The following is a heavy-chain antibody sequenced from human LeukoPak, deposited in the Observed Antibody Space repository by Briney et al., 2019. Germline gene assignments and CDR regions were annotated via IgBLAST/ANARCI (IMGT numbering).Heavy chain of an antibody. V-gene: IGHV3-23*01. J-gene: IGHJ4*02. CDR1: GFTFSSYN. CDR2: IRTNGAGT. CDR3: ARDDYGDYGPLFDY. Sequence: GGSLRLSCAASGFTFSSYNMNWVRRAPGQGLEWVSTIRTNGAGTHYADSVRGRFTISRDDSKNTLYLQMDSLRAEDTAVYYCARDDYGDYGPLFDYWGQGTLVTVSS. D-gene: IGHD4-17*01.